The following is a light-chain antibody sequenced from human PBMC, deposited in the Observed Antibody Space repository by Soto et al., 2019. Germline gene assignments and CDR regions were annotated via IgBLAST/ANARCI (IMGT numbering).Light chain of an antibody. CDR2: DAS. CDR1: QDISNY. Sequence: DIQMTQSPSSLSASIGDRVTITCQASQDISNYLNWYQQKPGKAPKLLIYDASNLETGVPSRFSGSGSGTDFTFTISSLQPEDIATYYCQQYDNLPTITFGQGTRLAIK. V-gene: IGKV1-33*01. J-gene: IGKJ5*01. CDR3: QQYDNLPTIT.